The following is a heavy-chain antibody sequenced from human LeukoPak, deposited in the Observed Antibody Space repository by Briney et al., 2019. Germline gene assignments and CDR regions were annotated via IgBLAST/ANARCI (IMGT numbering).Heavy chain of an antibody. CDR1: GYTFTGYY. V-gene: IGHV1-2*06. Sequence: ASVKVSCKASGYTFTGYYMHWVRQAPGQGLEWMGRINPNSGGTNYARKFQGRVTMTRDTSISTAYMELSRLRSDDTAVYYCARDERLWFGELTFGGQGTLVTVSS. CDR3: ARDERLWFGELTF. J-gene: IGHJ4*02. CDR2: INPNSGGT. D-gene: IGHD3-10*01.